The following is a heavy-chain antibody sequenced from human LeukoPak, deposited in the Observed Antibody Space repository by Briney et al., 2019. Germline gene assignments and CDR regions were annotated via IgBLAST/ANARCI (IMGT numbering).Heavy chain of an antibody. Sequence: GGSLRLSCAASGFTFSAYSMKWVRQAPGKGLEWVSGINWNGDSTDYADSVKGRFTISRDNAKNSLYLQMNSLRAEDTALYYCARDLRVVITGSFDSWGQGTLVTVSS. V-gene: IGHV3-20*04. CDR2: INWNGDST. CDR3: ARDLRVVITGSFDS. CDR1: GFTFSAYS. D-gene: IGHD3-22*01. J-gene: IGHJ4*02.